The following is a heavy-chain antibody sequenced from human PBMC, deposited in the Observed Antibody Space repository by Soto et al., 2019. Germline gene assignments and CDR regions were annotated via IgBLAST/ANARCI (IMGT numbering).Heavy chain of an antibody. CDR2: IHYSGST. D-gene: IGHD5-12*01. CDR3: ARERPGYSGYAAN. Sequence: QVQLQESGPGLMTPSLTLSLTCTVSGGSISGSSFYWSWIRQHPGKGLEWMGYIHYSGSTYYNPSLRSRVSMSVDTSKNQFSLELSSVTAADTAVYYCARERPGYSGYAANWGQGTLVTVPS. J-gene: IGHJ4*02. CDR1: GGSISGSSFY. V-gene: IGHV4-31*03.